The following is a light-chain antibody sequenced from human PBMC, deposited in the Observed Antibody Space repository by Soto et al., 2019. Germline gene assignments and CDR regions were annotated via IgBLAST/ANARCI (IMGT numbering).Light chain of an antibody. Sequence: DSQLTQSPSFLSASVGDRVTITCRASQGISNYVLWYQQKPGKAPKLLIYAASTLQSGVASRFSGSGSGTEFTLTISSLQPEDFAIYYCQHLDSYPITFGQGTRLEIK. J-gene: IGKJ5*01. CDR1: QGISNY. CDR2: AAS. V-gene: IGKV1-9*01. CDR3: QHLDSYPIT.